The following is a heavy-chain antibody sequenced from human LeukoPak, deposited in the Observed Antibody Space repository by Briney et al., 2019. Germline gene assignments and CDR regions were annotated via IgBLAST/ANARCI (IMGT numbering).Heavy chain of an antibody. CDR3: ARDRDYAFDY. V-gene: IGHV3-48*02. CDR1: RLILSSYS. CDR2: IDSDTYGNTI. Sequence: GGSLRLSCAASRLILSSYSTNWVRQAPRKGLEWISYIDSDTYGNTIYYPHTVKGRFTISGDDAKNSLYLQMDSLRDEDAAVYYCARDRDYAFDYWGQGTLVTVSS. J-gene: IGHJ4*02. D-gene: IGHD4-17*01.